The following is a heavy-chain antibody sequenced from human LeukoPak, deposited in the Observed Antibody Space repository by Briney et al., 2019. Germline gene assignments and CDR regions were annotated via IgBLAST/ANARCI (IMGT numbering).Heavy chain of an antibody. CDR3: AKSTARLSGAFDI. V-gene: IGHV3-23*01. J-gene: IGHJ3*02. CDR2: ISGSGGST. D-gene: IGHD5-12*01. CDR1: GFTFSSYA. Sequence: TGGSLRLSCAASGFTFSSYAMSWVRQAPGKGLEWVSAISGSGGSTYYADSVKGRFTISRDNSKNTLYLQMNSLRAEDTAVYYCAKSTARLSGAFDIWGQGTMVTVSS.